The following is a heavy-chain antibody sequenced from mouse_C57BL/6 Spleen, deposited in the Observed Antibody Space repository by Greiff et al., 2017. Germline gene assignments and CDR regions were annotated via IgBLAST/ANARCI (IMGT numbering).Heavy chain of an antibody. J-gene: IGHJ2*01. V-gene: IGHV1-55*01. Sequence: QVHVKQSGAELVKPGASVKMSCKASGYTFTSYWITWVKQRPGQGLEWIGDIYPGSGSTNYNEKFKSKATLTVDTSSSTAYMQLSSLTSEDSAVYYCARYYDDNFDYWGQGTTLTVSS. CDR1: GYTFTSYW. CDR3: ARYYDDNFDY. CDR2: IYPGSGST. D-gene: IGHD2-4*01.